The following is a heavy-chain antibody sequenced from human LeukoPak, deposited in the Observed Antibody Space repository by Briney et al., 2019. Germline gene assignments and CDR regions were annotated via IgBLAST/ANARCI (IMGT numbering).Heavy chain of an antibody. V-gene: IGHV1-18*01. J-gene: IGHJ4*02. D-gene: IGHD3-9*01. Sequence: ASVKVSCKASGYTFTSYGISWVRQAPGQGLEWMGWISAYNGNTNYAQKLQGRVTMTTDTSTSTAYMELGSLRSDDTAVYYCARAPNFDWLLSPFDYWGQGTLVTVSS. CDR1: GYTFTSYG. CDR2: ISAYNGNT. CDR3: ARAPNFDWLLSPFDY.